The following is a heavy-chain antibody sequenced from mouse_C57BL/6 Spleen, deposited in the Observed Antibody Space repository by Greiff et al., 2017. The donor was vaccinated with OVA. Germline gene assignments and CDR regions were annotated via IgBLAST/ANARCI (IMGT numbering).Heavy chain of an antibody. CDR3: AGDRVWYFDY. CDR2: ISDGGSYT. Sequence: EVMLVESGGGLVKPGGSLKLSCAASGFTFSSYAMSWVRQTPEKRLEWVATISDGGSYTYYPDNVKVRFTISRDNAKNNLYLQMSHLKSEDTAMYYCAGDRVWYFDYWGQGTTLTVSS. D-gene: IGHD2-10*02. J-gene: IGHJ2*01. CDR1: GFTFSSYA. V-gene: IGHV5-4*01.